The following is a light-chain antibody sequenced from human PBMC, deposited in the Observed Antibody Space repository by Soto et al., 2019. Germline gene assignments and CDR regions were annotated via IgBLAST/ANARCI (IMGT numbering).Light chain of an antibody. V-gene: IGLV2-11*01. CDR3: SSSAGMYNLWV. Sequence: QSSLTQPPSVSGSPGQSVTISCSGTSSDVGAYKYVSWYQQHPGKAPKVVIDNVNQRPSGVPDRLSDSKSGNTASLTISGLQAEDEADYHCSSSAGMYNLWVLGGGTKLTVL. CDR2: NVN. CDR1: SSDVGAYKY. J-gene: IGLJ3*02.